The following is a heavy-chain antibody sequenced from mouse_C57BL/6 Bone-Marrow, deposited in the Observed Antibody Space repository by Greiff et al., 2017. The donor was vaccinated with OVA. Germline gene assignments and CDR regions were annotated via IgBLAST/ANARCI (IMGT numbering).Heavy chain of an antibody. CDR3: AKSEAIVTRRVGYYYAMDY. V-gene: IGHV2-3*01. D-gene: IGHD2-5*01. Sequence: QVQLKESGPGLVAPSQSLSITCTVSGFSLTSYGVSWVRQPPGKGLEWLGVIWGDGSTNYHSALISRLSISKDNSKSQVFLKLNSLQTDDTATYYCAKSEAIVTRRVGYYYAMDYWGQGTSVTVSS. J-gene: IGHJ4*01. CDR2: IWGDGST. CDR1: GFSLTSYG.